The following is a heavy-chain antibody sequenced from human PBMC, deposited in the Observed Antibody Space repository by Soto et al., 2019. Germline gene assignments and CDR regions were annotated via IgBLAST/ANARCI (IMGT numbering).Heavy chain of an antibody. CDR3: ATQSSDAATRFLLDS. Sequence: LILSCSASGFTFSSYAMHWVRQAPGKGLEYVSAISSNGGSTYYADSVKGRFTISRDNSKNTLYLQMNSLSADDTAFYYCATQSSDAATRFLLDSWGQGTLVTVSS. D-gene: IGHD2-15*01. J-gene: IGHJ4*02. CDR1: GFTFSSYA. CDR2: ISSNGGST. V-gene: IGHV3-64*04.